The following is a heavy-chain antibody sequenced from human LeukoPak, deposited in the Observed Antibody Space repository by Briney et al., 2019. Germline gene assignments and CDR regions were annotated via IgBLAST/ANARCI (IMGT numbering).Heavy chain of an antibody. CDR1: GGSVSNYY. Sequence: SETLSLTCTVSGGSVSNYYWSWIRQPPGKGPEWIGYIYYTETSYNPSLKSRVTISADTSKNQFSLKLYSVTAADTAVYYCATRKLGNDYWGQGTLVTVSS. D-gene: IGHD7-27*01. CDR3: ATRKLGNDY. CDR2: IYYTET. J-gene: IGHJ4*02. V-gene: IGHV4-59*02.